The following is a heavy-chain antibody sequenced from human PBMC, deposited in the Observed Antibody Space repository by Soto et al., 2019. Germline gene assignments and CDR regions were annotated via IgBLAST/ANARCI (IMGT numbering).Heavy chain of an antibody. V-gene: IGHV4-59*12. D-gene: IGHD3-10*01. CDR3: ARGSSPGVTMVRGVIGYYGMDV. J-gene: IGHJ6*02. Sequence: SETLSLTCTFSCGSISRYYWSWIRQPPGKGLEWIGYVYNSGSTIYNPSLKSRVTISVDTSKNQFSLKLSSVTAADTAVYYCARGSSPGVTMVRGVIGYYGMDVWGQGTTVTVSS. CDR1: CGSISRYY. CDR2: VYNSGST.